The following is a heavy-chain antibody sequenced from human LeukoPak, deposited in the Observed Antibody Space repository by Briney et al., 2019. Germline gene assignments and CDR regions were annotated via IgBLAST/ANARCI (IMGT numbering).Heavy chain of an antibody. J-gene: IGHJ6*03. CDR1: GFTFSTYG. Sequence: GGTLRLSCAASGFTFSTYGMSWVRQAPGKGLEWVSAISGSGGNTYYADSVKGRFTISRDNSKNTLYLHMNSLRAEDTAVYFCAKGSKAVLFTRDHYMDVWGKGTTVTISS. V-gene: IGHV3-23*01. CDR3: AKGSKAVLFTRDHYMDV. D-gene: IGHD6-19*01. CDR2: ISGSGGNT.